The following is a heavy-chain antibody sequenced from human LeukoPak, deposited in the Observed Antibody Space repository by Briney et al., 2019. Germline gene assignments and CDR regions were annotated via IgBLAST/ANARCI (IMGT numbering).Heavy chain of an antibody. CDR3: ARDLGYYDFWSGYNYYYYYYMDV. Sequence: SETLSLTCTVSGGSISSSSYYWGWIRQPPGKGLEWIGSIYYSGSTYYNPSLKSRVTISVDTSKNQFSLKLSSVTAADTAVYYCARDLGYYDFWSGYNYYYYYYMDVWGKGTTVTVSS. D-gene: IGHD3-3*01. V-gene: IGHV4-39*07. J-gene: IGHJ6*03. CDR2: IYYSGST. CDR1: GGSISSSSYY.